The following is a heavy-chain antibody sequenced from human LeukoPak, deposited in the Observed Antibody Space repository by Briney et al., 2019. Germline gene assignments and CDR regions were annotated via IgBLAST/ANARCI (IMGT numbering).Heavy chain of an antibody. Sequence: GGSLRLSCAASGFAFTDYAISWVRQAPGKGLEWVSAITDSGGATYYADSVKGRFTISRDNSKNTLYLQMNSLRGDDTAMYYCAKAYTRSWYAAFDIWGQGTTVTVSS. V-gene: IGHV3-23*01. CDR1: GFAFTDYA. D-gene: IGHD6-13*01. J-gene: IGHJ6*02. CDR2: ITDSGGAT. CDR3: AKAYTRSWYAAFDI.